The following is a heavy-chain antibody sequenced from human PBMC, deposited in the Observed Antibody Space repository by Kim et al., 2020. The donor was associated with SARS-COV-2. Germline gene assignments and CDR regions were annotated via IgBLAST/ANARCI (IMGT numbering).Heavy chain of an antibody. Sequence: SETLSLTCTVSGGSISSGGYYWSWIRQHPGKGLEWIGYIYYSGSTYYNPSLKSRVTISVDTSKNQFSLKLSSVTAADTAVYYCASRRGPYDFWSGYSALWAFDIWGQGTMVTVSS. CDR2: IYYSGST. CDR3: ASRRGPYDFWSGYSALWAFDI. J-gene: IGHJ3*02. D-gene: IGHD3-3*01. V-gene: IGHV4-31*03. CDR1: GGSISSGGYY.